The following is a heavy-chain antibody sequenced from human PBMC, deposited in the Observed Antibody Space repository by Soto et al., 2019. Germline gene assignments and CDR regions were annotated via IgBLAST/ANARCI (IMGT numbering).Heavy chain of an antibody. CDR2: ITSGRYI. CDR1: GFTFSSYT. Sequence: EVQLVESGGGLVKPGGSLRLSCAGSGFTFSSYTMNWVRQAPGKGLEWVSSITSGRYIDYADSVKGRFTISRDNSKNSLYLLTNSLRAEDTAVDYCGITGTTAFDYWGQGTLVTVSS. J-gene: IGHJ4*02. V-gene: IGHV3-21*01. D-gene: IGHD1-20*01. CDR3: GITGTTAFDY.